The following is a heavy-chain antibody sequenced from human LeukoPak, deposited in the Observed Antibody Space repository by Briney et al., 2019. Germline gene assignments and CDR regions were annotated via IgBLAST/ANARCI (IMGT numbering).Heavy chain of an antibody. V-gene: IGHV3-48*04. D-gene: IGHD3-16*02. Sequence: GGSLRLSCAASGFTFSSYSMNWVRQAPGKGLEWVSYISSSSSTIYYADSVKGRFTISRDNAKNSLYLQMNSLRAEDTAVYYCARDRLAFLYYDYVWGSYRDWGQGTLVTVSS. J-gene: IGHJ4*02. CDR1: GFTFSSYS. CDR2: ISSSSSTI. CDR3: ARDRLAFLYYDYVWGSYRD.